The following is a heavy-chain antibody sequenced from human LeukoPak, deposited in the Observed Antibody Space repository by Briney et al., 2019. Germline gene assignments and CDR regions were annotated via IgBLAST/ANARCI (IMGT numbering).Heavy chain of an antibody. D-gene: IGHD1-26*01. CDR3: ARKLRGQWSAFDI. J-gene: IGHJ3*02. CDR2: ISSSSSYI. Sequence: GGSLRLSCAASGFTFSSYSMNWVRQAPGKGLEWVSSISSSSSYIYYADSVKGRFTISRDNAKNSLYLQMNSLRAEDTAVYYCARKLRGQWSAFDIWGQGTMVTVSS. CDR1: GFTFSSYS. V-gene: IGHV3-21*01.